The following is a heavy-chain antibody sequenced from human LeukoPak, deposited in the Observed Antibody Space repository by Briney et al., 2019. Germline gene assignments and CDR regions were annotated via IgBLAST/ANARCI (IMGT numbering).Heavy chain of an antibody. CDR2: ISSSSSYI. CDR3: ARDPGYCSGGSCQYYYYYYMDV. D-gene: IGHD2-15*01. V-gene: IGHV3-21*01. J-gene: IGHJ6*03. Sequence: SGGSLRLSCAASGFTFSSYSMNWVRQAPGKVLEWVSSISSSSSYIYYADSVKGRFTISRDNAKNSLYLQMNSLRAEDTAVYYCARDPGYCSGGSCQYYYYYYMDVWGKGTTVTVSS. CDR1: GFTFSSYS.